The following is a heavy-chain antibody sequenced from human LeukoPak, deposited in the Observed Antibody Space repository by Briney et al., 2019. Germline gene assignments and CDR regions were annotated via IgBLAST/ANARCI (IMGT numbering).Heavy chain of an antibody. V-gene: IGHV3-7*03. CDR1: GFTFSWDW. J-gene: IGHJ6*04. CDR3: ARECGSGRCDYGMDV. D-gene: IGHD3-10*01. Sequence: GGSLRLSCAVSGFTFSWDWMSWVRQAPGKGLELVANIKLDGSDQNYVDSVKGRFTISRDNEKKSLNLQMNSLRGEDTDVYYCARECGSGRCDYGMDVWGKGTTVTVSS. CDR2: IKLDGSDQ.